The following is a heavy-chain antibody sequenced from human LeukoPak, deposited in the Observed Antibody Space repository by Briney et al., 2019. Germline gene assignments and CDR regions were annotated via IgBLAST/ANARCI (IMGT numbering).Heavy chain of an antibody. CDR3: ARDRDSSGLFDY. CDR1: GRSISSGGYY. CDR2: IYYSGST. Sequence: SQTLSPTCTVSGRSISSGGYYWSWIRQHPGKGLEWIGYIYYSGSTYYNPSVKSRVTISVDTSKNQFSLKLSSVTAANTAVYYCARDRDSSGLFDYWGEGTLVTVSS. D-gene: IGHD3-22*01. J-gene: IGHJ4*02. V-gene: IGHV4-31*03.